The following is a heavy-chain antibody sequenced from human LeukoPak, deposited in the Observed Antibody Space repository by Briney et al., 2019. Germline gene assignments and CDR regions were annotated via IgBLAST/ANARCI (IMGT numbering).Heavy chain of an antibody. D-gene: IGHD6-19*01. CDR2: ISNNGGTT. Sequence: GGSLRLSCAVSGFTFITEAMTCVRQAPGKGLEWVSTISNNGGTTYYADSVKGRFTISRDNSRNTVHLQMNSLRAEDTAFYYCAKGLGFLPQFDYWGQGTLVAVSS. J-gene: IGHJ4*02. CDR1: GFTFITEA. CDR3: AKGLGFLPQFDY. V-gene: IGHV3-23*01.